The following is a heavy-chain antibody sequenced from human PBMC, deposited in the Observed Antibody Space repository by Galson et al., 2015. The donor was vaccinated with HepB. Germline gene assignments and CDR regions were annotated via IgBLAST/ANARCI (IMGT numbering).Heavy chain of an antibody. J-gene: IGHJ6*02. D-gene: IGHD2-15*01. CDR1: GFPFSDYA. CDR3: ARESPRRGGICEGAFCKGVDV. V-gene: IGHV3-33*08. Sequence: SLRLSCAASGFPFSDYAMHWVRQAPGKGLEWVAVIWFAGSEMYYGDFVKGRFTISRDNSKNTLYLQVNSLRAEDTAVYYCARESPRRGGICEGAFCKGVDVWGQGTTVTVSS. CDR2: IWFAGSEM.